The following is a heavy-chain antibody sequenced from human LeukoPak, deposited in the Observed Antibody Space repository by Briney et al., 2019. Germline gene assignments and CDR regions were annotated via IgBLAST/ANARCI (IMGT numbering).Heavy chain of an antibody. V-gene: IGHV3-21*01. J-gene: IGHJ6*03. CDR3: ARIGYYGSGSYYPDLGYYYYYMDV. Sequence: GGSLRLSCAASGFTFSSYSMNWGRQAPGKVLEWVSSISSSSSYIYYADSVKGRFTISRDNAKNSLYLQMNSLRAEDTAVYYCARIGYYGSGSYYPDLGYYYYYMDVWGKGTTVTISS. CDR2: ISSSSSYI. CDR1: GFTFSSYS. D-gene: IGHD3-10*01.